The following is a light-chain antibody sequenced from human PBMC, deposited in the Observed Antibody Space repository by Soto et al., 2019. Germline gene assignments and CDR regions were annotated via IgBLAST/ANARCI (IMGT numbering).Light chain of an antibody. CDR1: QSVSSRF. Sequence: EIVLTQSAGTLSSSAGERATLSWGASQSVSSRFLAWYQQKNGQAPRPFIYAASSRATGIPDRFSGSGYGTDFTLTISRLETEDFAVYYCQQYGNSLFSFGPGTKVDIK. J-gene: IGKJ3*01. CDR3: QQYGNSLFS. CDR2: AAS. V-gene: IGKV3-20*01.